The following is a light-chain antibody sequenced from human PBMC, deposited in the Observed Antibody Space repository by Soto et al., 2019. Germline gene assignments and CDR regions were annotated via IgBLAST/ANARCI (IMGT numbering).Light chain of an antibody. V-gene: IGLV2-23*02. CDR2: EVT. J-gene: IGLJ1*01. CDR3: CSFAGRRRPNSV. Sequence: QSVLTQPASVSGSPGQSITISCTGTTSDIGTYNLVSWYQHHPGKAPQLIIFEVTKRPSGASDRFSGSKSGNTASLTISGLLGEDEADYYCCSFAGRRRPNSVFGTGTKVTVL. CDR1: TSDIGTYNL.